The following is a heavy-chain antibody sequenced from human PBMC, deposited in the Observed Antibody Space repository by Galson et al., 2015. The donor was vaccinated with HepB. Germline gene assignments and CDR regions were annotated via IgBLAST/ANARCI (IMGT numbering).Heavy chain of an antibody. CDR3: ARSFPLNDAFDI. J-gene: IGHJ3*02. CDR1: GSNFISYW. Sequence: QSGAEVTKPGESLKISCKASGSNFISYWIGWVRQMPGKGLEWMGSIYAGDSDIRYSPSFQGQVTISADKSLTTAYLQWSSLRASDSAMYYCARSFPLNDAFDIWGQGTVVTVSS. D-gene: IGHD3-9*01. V-gene: IGHV5-51*01. CDR2: IYAGDSDI.